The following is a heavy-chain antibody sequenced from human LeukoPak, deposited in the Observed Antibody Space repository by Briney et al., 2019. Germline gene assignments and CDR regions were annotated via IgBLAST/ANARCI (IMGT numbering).Heavy chain of an antibody. V-gene: IGHV4-34*01. CDR3: ARVVFWAAAGYYFDY. Sequence: SETLSLTCAVYGGSFSGDYWSWLRQPPGKGLEWVGEINHSGSTNYNPSLKSRVTISVYTSKNQFSLKLSSVTAADTAVYYCARVVFWAAAGYYFDYWGQGTLVTVSS. J-gene: IGHJ4*02. CDR1: GGSFSGDY. CDR2: INHSGST. D-gene: IGHD6-13*01.